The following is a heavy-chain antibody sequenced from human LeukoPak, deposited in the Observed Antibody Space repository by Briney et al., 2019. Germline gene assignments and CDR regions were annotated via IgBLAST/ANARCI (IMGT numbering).Heavy chain of an antibody. CDR1: GYTFTSYG. CDR3: ARGGGNYYGSGSYYKTGYFDY. CDR2: ISAYNGNT. Sequence: GASVKVSCKASGYTFTSYGISWVRQAPGQGLEWMGWISAYNGNTNYAQKLQGRVTMTTDTSTSTAYMELRSLRSDDTAVYYCARGGGNYYGSGSYYKTGYFDYWGQGTLVTVSS. D-gene: IGHD3-10*01. J-gene: IGHJ4*02. V-gene: IGHV1-18*01.